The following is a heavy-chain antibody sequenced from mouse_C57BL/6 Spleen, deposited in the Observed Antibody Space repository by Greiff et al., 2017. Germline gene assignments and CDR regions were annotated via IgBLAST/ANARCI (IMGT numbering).Heavy chain of an antibody. J-gene: IGHJ2*01. Sequence: QVQLQQSGPELVKPGASVKISCKASGYAFSSSWMNWVKQRPGKGLEWIGRIYPGDGDTNYNGKFKGKATLTADKSSSTAYLQLSSLTSEDSAVYFCARGRELRLQGAYWGQGTTVTVSS. CDR1: GYAFSSSW. CDR2: IYPGDGDT. V-gene: IGHV1-82*01. D-gene: IGHD3-2*02. CDR3: ARGRELRLQGAY.